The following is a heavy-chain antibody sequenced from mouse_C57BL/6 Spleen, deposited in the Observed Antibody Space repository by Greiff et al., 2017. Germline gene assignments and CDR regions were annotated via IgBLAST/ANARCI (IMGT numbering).Heavy chain of an antibody. Sequence: QVQLQQPGAELVKPGASVKLSCKASGYTFTSYWMQWVNQRPGQGLEWIGEIDPSDSYTNYNQKFKGKATLTVDTSSSTAYMQLSSLTSEDSAVYYCARRGAQATDYWGQGTTLTVSS. CDR1: GYTFTSYW. V-gene: IGHV1-50*01. D-gene: IGHD3-2*02. CDR3: ARRGAQATDY. J-gene: IGHJ2*01. CDR2: IDPSDSYT.